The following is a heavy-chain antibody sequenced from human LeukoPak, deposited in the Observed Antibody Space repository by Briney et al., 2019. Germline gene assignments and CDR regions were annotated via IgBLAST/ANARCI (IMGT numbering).Heavy chain of an antibody. Sequence: SETLSPTCAVYGGSFSGYYWSWIRQPPGKGLEWIGEINHSGSTNYNPSLKSRVTISVDTSKNQFSLKLSSVTAADTAVYYCAGYHAYGVTTPPLGYWGQGTLVTVSS. D-gene: IGHD4-17*01. CDR2: INHSGST. CDR1: GGSFSGYY. J-gene: IGHJ4*02. CDR3: AGYHAYGVTTPPLGY. V-gene: IGHV4-34*01.